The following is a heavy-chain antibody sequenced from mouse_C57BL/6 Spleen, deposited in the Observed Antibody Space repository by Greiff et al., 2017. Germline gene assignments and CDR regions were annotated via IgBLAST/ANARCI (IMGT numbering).Heavy chain of an antibody. J-gene: IGHJ2*01. Sequence: EVQGVESGGDLVKSGGSLKLSCAASGFTFSSYGMSWVRQTPDKRLEWVATISSGGSYTYYPDSVKGRFTISRDNTKNTLYLQMSSLKSEDTAMYYCASLYGSSFDYWGRGTTLTVSS. CDR3: ASLYGSSFDY. CDR2: ISSGGSYT. D-gene: IGHD1-1*01. V-gene: IGHV5-6*01. CDR1: GFTFSSYG.